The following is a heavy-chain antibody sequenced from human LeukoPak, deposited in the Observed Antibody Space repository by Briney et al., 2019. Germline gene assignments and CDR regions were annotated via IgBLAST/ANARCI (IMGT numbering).Heavy chain of an antibody. D-gene: IGHD3-16*02. V-gene: IGHV4-34*01. Sequence: SETLSLTCAVYGGSFSGYYWSWIRQPPGKGLEWIGEINHSGSTNYNPSLKSRVTISVDTSKNQFSLKLSSVTAADTAVYYCARGEHDPRELSIYYFDYWGQGTLVTVSS. J-gene: IGHJ4*02. CDR3: ARGEHDPRELSIYYFDY. CDR1: GGSFSGYY. CDR2: INHSGST.